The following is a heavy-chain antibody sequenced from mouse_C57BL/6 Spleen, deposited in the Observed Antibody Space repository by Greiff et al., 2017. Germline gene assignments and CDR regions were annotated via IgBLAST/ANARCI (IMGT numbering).Heavy chain of an antibody. Sequence: VQLKESGAELVRPGASVTLSCKASGYTFTDYEMHWVKQTPVHGLEWIGAIDPETGGTAYNQKFKGKAILTADKSSSTAYMELRSLTSEDSAVYYCTRVNWFAYWGQGTLVTVSA. V-gene: IGHV1-15*01. CDR1: GYTFTDYE. J-gene: IGHJ3*01. CDR2: IDPETGGT. CDR3: TRVNWFAY.